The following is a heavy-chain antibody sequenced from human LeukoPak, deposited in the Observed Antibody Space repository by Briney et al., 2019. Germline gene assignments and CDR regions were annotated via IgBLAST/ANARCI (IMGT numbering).Heavy chain of an antibody. CDR3: ARDKIVGPTTLDY. CDR1: GFTFSSYS. D-gene: IGHD1-26*01. CDR2: ISSSSSYI. J-gene: IGHJ4*02. Sequence: GGSLRLSCAASGFTFSSYSMNWVRQAPGKGLEWVSSISSSSSYIYYADSVKGRFTISRDNAKNSLYLQMNSLRADDTAIYYCARDKIVGPTTLDYWGQGTLVTVSS. V-gene: IGHV3-21*01.